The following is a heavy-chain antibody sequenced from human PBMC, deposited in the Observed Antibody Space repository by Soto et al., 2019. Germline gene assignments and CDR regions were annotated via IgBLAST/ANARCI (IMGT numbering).Heavy chain of an antibody. D-gene: IGHD4-17*01. V-gene: IGHV3-48*03. CDR2: MSTTGYRT. CDR3: TREGYGGNTDAFDM. CDR1: GFSVSAYE. Sequence: EVQLVESGGGLVQPGGSLRLSRAASGFSVSAYEMDWVRQAPGKGLEWVSFMSTTGYRTYYPDSVKGRFTISRDNAKNSLYLQMDSLRAEDTAVYYCTREGYGGNTDAFDMWGQGTMVTVSS. J-gene: IGHJ3*02.